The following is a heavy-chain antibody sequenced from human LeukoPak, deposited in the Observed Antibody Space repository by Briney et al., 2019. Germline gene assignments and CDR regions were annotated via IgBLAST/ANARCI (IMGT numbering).Heavy chain of an antibody. CDR3: ARAYTSWSFDY. V-gene: IGHV4-59*01. CDR2: IHYSGNT. Sequence: PSETLSLTCTVSGVSINSYYWSRVRQPPGRGLEWIGYIHYSGNTNYNPSLKSRVTISVDTSKNQFSLKLSSVTAADTAVYYCARAYTSWSFDYWGQGTLVTVSS. J-gene: IGHJ4*02. CDR1: GVSINSYY. D-gene: IGHD2-2*02.